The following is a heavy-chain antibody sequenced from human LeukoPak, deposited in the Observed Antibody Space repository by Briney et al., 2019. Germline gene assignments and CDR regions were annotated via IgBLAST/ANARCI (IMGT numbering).Heavy chain of an antibody. V-gene: IGHV3-23*01. CDR2: ISGSGGST. J-gene: IGHJ4*02. D-gene: IGHD3-9*01. Sequence: PGGSLRLSCAASGFTFSSYAMSWVRQAPGKGLEWVSAISGSGGSTYYADSVKGRFTISRDNSKNTLYLQMNSLRAEDTAVYYCAKVVQYYDILTGYYFQGGLEYYFDYWGQGTLVTVSS. CDR1: GFTFSSYA. CDR3: AKVVQYYDILTGYYFQGGLEYYFDY.